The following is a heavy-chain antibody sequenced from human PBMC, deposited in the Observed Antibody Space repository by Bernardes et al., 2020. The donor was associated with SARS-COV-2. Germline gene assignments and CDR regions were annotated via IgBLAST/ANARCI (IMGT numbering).Heavy chain of an antibody. CDR3: ARILSGAGHDAFDF. V-gene: IGHV2-70*11. CDR1: GFSLTTTGVC. CDR2: IDWDDDK. D-gene: IGHD3-10*01. Sequence: SGPTLVKPTQTLTLTFIFSGFSLTTTGVCVSWIRQPPGKALEWLARIDWDDDKYYSTSLKTRLTISKDTSKNKVVLTMTNMDPVDTATYYCARILSGAGHDAFDFWGKGTMISVYS. J-gene: IGHJ3*01.